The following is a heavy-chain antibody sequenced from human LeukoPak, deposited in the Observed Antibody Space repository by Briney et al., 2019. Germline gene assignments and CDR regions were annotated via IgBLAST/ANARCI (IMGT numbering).Heavy chain of an antibody. CDR1: GGSISSSSYY. CDR2: IYYSGST. V-gene: IGHV4-39*07. D-gene: IGHD2-8*01. CDR3: ARPQWELMGYYWFDP. J-gene: IGHJ5*02. Sequence: SETLSLTCTVSGGSISSSSYYWGWIRQPPGKGLEWIGSIYYSGSTYYNPSLKSRVTISVDTSKNQFSLKLSSVTAADTAVYYCARPQWELMGYYWFDPWGQGTLVTVSS.